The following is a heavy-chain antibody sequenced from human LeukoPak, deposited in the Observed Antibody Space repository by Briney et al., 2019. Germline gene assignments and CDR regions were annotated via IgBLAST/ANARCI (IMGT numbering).Heavy chain of an antibody. V-gene: IGHV1-46*01. CDR3: ARVTSPARRGRTLVAAAATPFDY. CDR2: INPGGGRT. CDR1: GYTFTDYY. D-gene: IGHD2-15*01. J-gene: IGHJ4*02. Sequence: ASVKVSCKASGYTFTDYYVHWVRRAPGLGLEWMGVINPGGGRTTYAQKFQDRVNMTRDTSTSTVYMELSSLTSADTAVYFCARVTSPARRGRTLVAAAATPFDYWGQGTLVTASS.